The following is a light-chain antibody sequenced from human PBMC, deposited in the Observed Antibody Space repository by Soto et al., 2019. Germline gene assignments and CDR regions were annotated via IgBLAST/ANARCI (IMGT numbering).Light chain of an antibody. V-gene: IGKV3-15*01. J-gene: IGKJ2*01. Sequence: EIVMTQFPATLSVSPGERATLSCRASQSVGSNLAWYQHKPGQAPRLLIYGASTRATGIPARFSGSGSGTEFSLTISSLQSEDFAVYYCQQYHNWQYTFGQGTKLEIK. CDR3: QQYHNWQYT. CDR1: QSVGSN. CDR2: GAS.